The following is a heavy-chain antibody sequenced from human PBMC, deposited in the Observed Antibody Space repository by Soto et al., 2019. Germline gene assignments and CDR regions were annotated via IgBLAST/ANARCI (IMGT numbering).Heavy chain of an antibody. CDR3: ARGFIAVAGTTVDY. Sequence: PGGSLRLSCAASGLTFSSYSMNWVRQAPGKGLEWVSYISSSSSTIYYADSAKGRFTISRDNAKNSLYLQMNSLRDEDTAVYYCARGFIAVAGTTVDYWGQGTLVTVSS. CDR2: ISSSSSTI. D-gene: IGHD6-19*01. CDR1: GLTFSSYS. V-gene: IGHV3-48*02. J-gene: IGHJ4*02.